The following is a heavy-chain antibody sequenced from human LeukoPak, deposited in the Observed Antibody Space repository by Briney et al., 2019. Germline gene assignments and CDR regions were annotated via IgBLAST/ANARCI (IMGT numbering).Heavy chain of an antibody. J-gene: IGHJ4*02. V-gene: IGHV4-34*01. D-gene: IGHD3-22*01. CDR1: GGSFSGYY. Sequence: KSSETLSLTCAVYGGSFSGYYWSWIRQPPGKGLEWIGEINHSGSTNYNPSLKSRVTISVDTSKNQFSLKLSSVTAADTAVYYCARGRRGYSQAYDYWGQGTLVTVSS. CDR2: INHSGST. CDR3: ARGRRGYSQAYDY.